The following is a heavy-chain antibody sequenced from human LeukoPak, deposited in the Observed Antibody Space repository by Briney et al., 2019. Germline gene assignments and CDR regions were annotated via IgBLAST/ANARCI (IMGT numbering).Heavy chain of an antibody. J-gene: IGHJ4*02. D-gene: IGHD4-17*01. CDR3: ARGDYGDYVGRN. CDR1: GGSISSSSYY. V-gene: IGHV4-39*07. Sequence: SETLSLTCTVSGGSISSSSYYWGWIRQPPGKGLEWIGSIYYSGSTYYNPSLKSRVTISVDTSKNQFSLKLSSVTAADTAVYYCARGDYGDYVGRNWGQGTLVTVSS. CDR2: IYYSGST.